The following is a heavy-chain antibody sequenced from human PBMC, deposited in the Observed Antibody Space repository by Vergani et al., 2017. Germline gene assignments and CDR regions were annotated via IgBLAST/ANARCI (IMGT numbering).Heavy chain of an antibody. D-gene: IGHD4-11*01. CDR3: ARVNTETNGHLYYDYSMDV. CDR2: IDHTGRP. CDR1: GGSFTSYN. Sequence: QVQLQQWGGGLLKPSETLSLTCVVNGGSFTSYNWTWIRQSPGEGLEWVGDIDHTGRPDYNPSLKSRLTMSVDKSRNQFSLTLNAVTATDTAIYFCARVNTETNGHLYYDYSMDVWGQGTAVTVS. V-gene: IGHV4-34*01. J-gene: IGHJ6*03.